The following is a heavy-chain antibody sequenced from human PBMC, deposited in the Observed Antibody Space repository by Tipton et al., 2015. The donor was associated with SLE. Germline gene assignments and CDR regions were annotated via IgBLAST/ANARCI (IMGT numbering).Heavy chain of an antibody. V-gene: IGHV3-23*01. J-gene: IGHJ6*02. D-gene: IGHD2-15*01. CDR2: ISGSGGST. CDR3: AREGGYCSGGSCTYGMDV. Sequence: SLRLSCAASGFTFSSYAMSWVRQAPGKGLEWVSVISGSGGSTYYADSVQGRFTISRDNSENTLYLQMNSLRAEDTAVYYCAREGGYCSGGSCTYGMDVWGQGTTVTVSS. CDR1: GFTFSSYA.